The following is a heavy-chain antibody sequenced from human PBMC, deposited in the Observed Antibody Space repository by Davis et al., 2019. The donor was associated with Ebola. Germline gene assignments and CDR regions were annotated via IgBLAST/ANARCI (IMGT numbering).Heavy chain of an antibody. CDR3: ARDPADYYDSSGYYWYYGMDV. J-gene: IGHJ6*02. CDR2: IYYSGST. Sequence: PSETLSLTCTVSGGSISSYYWSWIRQPPGKGLEWIGYIYYSGSTNYNPSLKSRVTISVDTSKNQFSLKLSSVTAADTAVYYCARDPADYYDSSGYYWYYGMDVWGQGTTVTVSS. D-gene: IGHD3-22*01. CDR1: GGSISSYY. V-gene: IGHV4-59*01.